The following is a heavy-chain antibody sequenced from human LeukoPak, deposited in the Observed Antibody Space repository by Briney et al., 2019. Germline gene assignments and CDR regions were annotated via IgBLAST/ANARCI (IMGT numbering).Heavy chain of an antibody. V-gene: IGHV4-34*01. CDR3: ARVSVPAAPNNWFDP. CDR2: INHSGST. D-gene: IGHD2-2*01. Sequence: SETLSLTCAVYGGSFSGYYWSWIRQPPGKGLEWIGEINHSGSTNYNPSLKSRVTISVDTSKNQFSLKLSSVTAADTAVYYCARVSVPAAPNNWFDPWGQGTLVTVSS. J-gene: IGHJ5*02. CDR1: GGSFSGYY.